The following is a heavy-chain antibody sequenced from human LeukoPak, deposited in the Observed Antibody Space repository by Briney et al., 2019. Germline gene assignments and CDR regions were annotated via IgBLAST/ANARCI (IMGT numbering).Heavy chain of an antibody. CDR3: ARDNWNYGSSMDV. V-gene: IGHV4-34*01. CDR1: GGSFSGYY. D-gene: IGHD1-7*01. Sequence: PSETLSLTCAVYGGSFSGYYWSWIRQPPGKGLEWIGEINHSGSTNYNPSLKSRVTIPVDTSKNQFSLKLSSVAAADTAVYHCARDNWNYGSSMDVWGQGTTVTVSS. CDR2: INHSGST. J-gene: IGHJ6*02.